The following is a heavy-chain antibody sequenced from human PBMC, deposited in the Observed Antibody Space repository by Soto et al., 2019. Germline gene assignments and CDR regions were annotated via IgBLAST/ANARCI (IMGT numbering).Heavy chain of an antibody. CDR3: ARDLRWKSPLNSYYYYYGMDV. J-gene: IGHJ6*02. V-gene: IGHV3-48*02. CDR1: GFTFSSYS. CDR2: ISSSSSTI. D-gene: IGHD1-1*01. Sequence: GGSLRLSCAASGFTFSSYSMNWVRQAPGKGLEWVSYISSSSSTIYYADSVKGRFTISRDNAKNSLYLQMNSLRDEDTAVYYCARDLRWKSPLNSYYYYYGMDVWGQGTTVTVSS.